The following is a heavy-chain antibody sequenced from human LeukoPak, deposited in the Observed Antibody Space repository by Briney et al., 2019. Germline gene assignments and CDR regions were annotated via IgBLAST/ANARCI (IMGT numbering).Heavy chain of an antibody. CDR3: ARGVYIAAAQYGY. D-gene: IGHD6-13*01. CDR2: IYYSGTT. Sequence: SETLSLTCAVYGGSFSGYYWSWIRQPPGKGLERIGYIYYSGTTNYNPSLKSRVTISVDTSKNQFSLKLNSVTAADTAVYYCARGVYIAAAQYGYWGQGTLVTVSS. CDR1: GGSFSGYY. V-gene: IGHV4-59*01. J-gene: IGHJ4*02.